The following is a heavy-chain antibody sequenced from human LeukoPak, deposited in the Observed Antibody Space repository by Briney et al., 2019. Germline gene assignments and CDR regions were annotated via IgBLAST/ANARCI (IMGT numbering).Heavy chain of an antibody. CDR2: ISGSGDAT. CDR3: AKSDCTGASCYTQQD. D-gene: IGHD2-2*02. J-gene: IGHJ4*02. V-gene: IGHV3-23*01. CDR1: GFTFSSFA. Sequence: GGSLRLSCAASGFTFSSFAMNGVRQAPGKGLEWGSVISGSGDATNYADSVKGRFTISRDNSKNTLYLQMNSLRAEDTALYYCAKSDCTGASCYTQQDWGQGALVTVSS.